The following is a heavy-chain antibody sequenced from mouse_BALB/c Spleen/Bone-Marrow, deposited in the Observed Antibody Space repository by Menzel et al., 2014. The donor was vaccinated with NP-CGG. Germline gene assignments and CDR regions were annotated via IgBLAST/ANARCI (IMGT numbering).Heavy chain of an antibody. J-gene: IGHJ2*01. CDR3: ARLGTTAVPDY. CDR1: GYAFTNYN. V-gene: IGHV1S135*01. CDR2: NDPYSGGT. D-gene: IGHD5-1*01. Sequence: EVQLQQSGPELVKPGASVKVSCTASGYAFTNYNMYWVKQSHGKSLEWIGYNDPYSGGTNYNQKFKGKATLTVDKSSSTAYMHLNSLTSEDSAVYYCARLGTTAVPDYWGQGTALTGSS.